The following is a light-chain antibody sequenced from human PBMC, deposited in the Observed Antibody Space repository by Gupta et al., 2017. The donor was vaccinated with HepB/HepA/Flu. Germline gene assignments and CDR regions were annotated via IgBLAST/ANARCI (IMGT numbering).Light chain of an antibody. CDR2: KAS. CDR1: HSISSW. Sequence: DIQMTQSPSTLSASVGDRVTITCRASHSISSWLAWYQQKPGKAPKLLIYKASSLESGVPSRFSGSGSGTEFTLTISSLQPDDFATYYCQQDNSYSITFGQGTLMEIK. J-gene: IGKJ5*01. CDR3: QQDNSYSIT. V-gene: IGKV1-5*03.